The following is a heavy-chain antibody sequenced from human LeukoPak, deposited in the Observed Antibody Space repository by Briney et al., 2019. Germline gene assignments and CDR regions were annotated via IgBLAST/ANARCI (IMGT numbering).Heavy chain of an antibody. V-gene: IGHV4-59*01. CDR2: IYYRGST. CDR1: NGDINNYY. CDR3: ARSESGVQYFQHYFYIDA. Sequence: SETLSLTCTVSNGDINNYYWSWVRQPPGKGLEWIGYIYYRGSTKYNPSLKSRVTTSIDTSNDQVSLRLNSLTAADTDVYYCARSESGVQYFQHYFYIDAWGKGTTVTVSS. J-gene: IGHJ6*03. D-gene: IGHD2-2*01.